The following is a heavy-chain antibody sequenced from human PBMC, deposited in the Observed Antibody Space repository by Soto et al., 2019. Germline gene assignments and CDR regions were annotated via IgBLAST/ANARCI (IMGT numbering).Heavy chain of an antibody. D-gene: IGHD2-2*02. CDR2: IIPIFGTA. CDR3: AREHPLDIVVVPAAIGPYYGMDV. Sequence: SVKVSCKASGGTFSSYAISWVRQAPGQGLEWMGGIIPIFGTANYAQKFQGRVTITADESTSTAYMELSSLRSEDTAVYYCAREHPLDIVVVPAAIGPYYGMDVWGQGTTVTVSS. J-gene: IGHJ6*02. CDR1: GGTFSSYA. V-gene: IGHV1-69*13.